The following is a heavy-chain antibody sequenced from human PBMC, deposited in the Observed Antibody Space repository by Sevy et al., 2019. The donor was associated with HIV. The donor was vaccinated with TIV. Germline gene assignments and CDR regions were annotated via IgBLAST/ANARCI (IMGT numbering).Heavy chain of an antibody. Sequence: GGSLRLSCAASGFTFSSYAMHWVRQAPGKGLEWVAVISYDGSNKYYADSVKGRFTISRDNSKNTLYLQMNSLRAEDTAVYYCAREYCSAGSCYFKGYYYYYMDVWGKGTTVTFSS. V-gene: IGHV3-30-3*01. CDR1: GFTFSSYA. CDR3: AREYCSAGSCYFKGYYYYYMDV. J-gene: IGHJ6*03. CDR2: ISYDGSNK. D-gene: IGHD2-15*01.